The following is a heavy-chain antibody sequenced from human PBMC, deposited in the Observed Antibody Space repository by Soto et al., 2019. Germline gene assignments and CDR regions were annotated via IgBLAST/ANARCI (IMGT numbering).Heavy chain of an antibody. J-gene: IGHJ3*02. D-gene: IGHD3-10*01. CDR1: GYSFTTYW. Sequence: GESLKISCKVSGYSFTTYWMGWVRQMPGKGLEWMGVIYPGDSDTRYSPSFQGQVTISADKSISTAYLQWRSLKASDTAIYYCARPYTMVDAFDIWGQGTMVTVSS. CDR2: IYPGDSDT. V-gene: IGHV5-51*01. CDR3: ARPYTMVDAFDI.